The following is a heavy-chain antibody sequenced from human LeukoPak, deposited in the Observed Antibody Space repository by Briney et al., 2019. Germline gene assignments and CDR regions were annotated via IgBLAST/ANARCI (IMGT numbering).Heavy chain of an antibody. CDR3: ARVDDSSDGAGY. D-gene: IGHD3-22*01. CDR2: MNPNSGNT. J-gene: IGHJ4*02. V-gene: IGHV1-8*01. CDR1: GYTFTSYD. Sequence: ASVKVSCKASGYTFTSYDINWVRQATGQGLEWMGWMNPNSGNTGYAQKFQGRVTMTRNTSISTAYMELSSLRSEDTAVYYCARVDDSSDGAGYWGQGTLVTVSS.